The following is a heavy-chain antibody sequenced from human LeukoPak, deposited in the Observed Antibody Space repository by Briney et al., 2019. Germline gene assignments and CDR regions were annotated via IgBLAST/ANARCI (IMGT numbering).Heavy chain of an antibody. Sequence: GSSVKVSCKASGGTFSSYAISWVRQAPGQGLELMGGIIPIFGTANYAQKFQGRVTITADKSTSTAYMDQSSLRSEDTAVYYCARDGAAAGYIDYWGQGTLVTVSS. CDR1: GGTFSSYA. J-gene: IGHJ4*02. CDR3: ARDGAAAGYIDY. CDR2: IIPIFGTA. D-gene: IGHD6-13*01. V-gene: IGHV1-69*06.